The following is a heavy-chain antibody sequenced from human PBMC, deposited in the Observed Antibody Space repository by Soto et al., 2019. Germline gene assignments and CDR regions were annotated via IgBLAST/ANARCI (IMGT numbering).Heavy chain of an antibody. J-gene: IGHJ6*02. Sequence: GGSLRLSCAASGFTFSNAWMSWVRQAPGKGLEWVGRIKSKTDGGTTDYAAPVKGRFTISRDDSKNTLYLQMNSLKTEDTAVYYWTTPLKLLSSNSPPHGYGMDVWGQGTTVTVFS. V-gene: IGHV3-15*01. D-gene: IGHD2-2*01. CDR1: GFTFSNAW. CDR2: IKSKTDGGTT. CDR3: TTPLKLLSSNSPPHGYGMDV.